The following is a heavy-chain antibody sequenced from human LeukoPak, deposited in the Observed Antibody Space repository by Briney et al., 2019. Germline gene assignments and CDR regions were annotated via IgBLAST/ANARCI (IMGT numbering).Heavy chain of an antibody. CDR2: IIPPLGTA. D-gene: IGHD3-10*01. CDR1: GGTFSSYA. Sequence: ASVKVSCKASGGTFSSYAISWVRQAPGQGLGGMGGIIPPLGTANYAQKFQGRVTITADKSTSTAYMELSSLRSEDTAVYYCARDSAANYYGSGSYYYGMDVWGTGTTATVSS. J-gene: IGHJ6*04. V-gene: IGHV1-69*06. CDR3: ARDSAANYYGSGSYYYGMDV.